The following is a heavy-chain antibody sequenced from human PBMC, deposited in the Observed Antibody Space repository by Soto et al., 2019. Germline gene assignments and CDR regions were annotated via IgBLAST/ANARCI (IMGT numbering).Heavy chain of an antibody. V-gene: IGHV1-8*01. J-gene: IGHJ6*03. D-gene: IGHD6-6*01. CDR1: GYTFTSYD. CDR2: MNPNSGNT. Sequence: QVQLVQSGAEVKKPGASVKVSCKASGYTFTSYDINWVRQATGQGLEWMGWMNPNSGNTGYAQKFQGRVTMTRNTSISTAYMELSSLRSEDTAVYYCARWYSSSPYYYYYYMDVWGKGTTVTVSS. CDR3: ARWYSSSPYYYYYYMDV.